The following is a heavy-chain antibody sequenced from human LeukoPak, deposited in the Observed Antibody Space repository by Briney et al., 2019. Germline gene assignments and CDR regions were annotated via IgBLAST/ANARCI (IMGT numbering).Heavy chain of an antibody. D-gene: IGHD1-1*01. J-gene: IGHJ5*02. CDR3: ARGPENDGVPHWFDP. Sequence: ASVKVSCKASGYTFTSYYMQWVRQAPGQGLEWMEIINPSGGSTSYAQKFQGRVTMTRDTSTSTVYMELSSLRSEDTAVYYCARGPENDGVPHWFDPWGQGTLVTVSS. CDR2: INPSGGST. CDR1: GYTFTSYY. V-gene: IGHV1-46*03.